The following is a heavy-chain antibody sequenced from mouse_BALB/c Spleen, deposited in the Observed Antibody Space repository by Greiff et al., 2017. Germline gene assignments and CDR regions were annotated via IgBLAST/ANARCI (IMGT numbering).Heavy chain of an antibody. CDR1: GFTFSSYA. D-gene: IGHD2-14*01. CDR2: ISSGGST. CDR3: ARGRDYYRYDYAMDY. J-gene: IGHJ4*01. V-gene: IGHV5-6-5*01. Sequence: EVHLVESGGGLVKPGGSLKLSCAASGFTFSSYAMSWVRQTPEKRLEWVASISSGGSTYYPDSVKGRFTISRDNARNILYLQMSSLRSEDTAMYYCARGRDYYRYDYAMDYWGQGTSVTVSS.